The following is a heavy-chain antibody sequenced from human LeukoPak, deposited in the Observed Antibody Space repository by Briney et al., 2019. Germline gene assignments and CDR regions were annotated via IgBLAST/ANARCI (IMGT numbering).Heavy chain of an antibody. Sequence: PGGSLRLSCAASGFTFSNAWMSWVRQAPGKGLEWVGRIKSKTDGGTTDYAAPVKGRFTISRDDSKNTLYLQMNSLKTEDTAVYYCTTDSSGVLSFGEGFYWGQGTLVTVSS. CDR3: TTDSSGVLSFGEGFY. CDR1: GFTFSNAW. D-gene: IGHD3-10*01. CDR2: IKSKTDGGTT. V-gene: IGHV3-15*01. J-gene: IGHJ4*02.